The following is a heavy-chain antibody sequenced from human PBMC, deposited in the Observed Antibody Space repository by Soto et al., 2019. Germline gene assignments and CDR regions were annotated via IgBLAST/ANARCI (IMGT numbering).Heavy chain of an antibody. CDR3: ASHPVGAVAGKEGAFDI. CDR2: VNPSGGST. D-gene: IGHD6-19*01. V-gene: IGHV1-46*01. Sequence: ASVKVSCKASGYTFTSYYMHWVRQAPGQGLEWMGIVNPSGGSTSYAQKFQGRVTMTRDTSTSTVYMELSSLRSEDTAVYYCASHPVGAVAGKEGAFDIWGQGTMVTV. CDR1: GYTFTSYY. J-gene: IGHJ3*02.